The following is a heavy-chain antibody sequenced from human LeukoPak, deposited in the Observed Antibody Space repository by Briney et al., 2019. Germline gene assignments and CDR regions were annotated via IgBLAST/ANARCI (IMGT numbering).Heavy chain of an antibody. CDR1: GGSISNYY. D-gene: IGHD7-27*01. J-gene: IGHJ3*02. V-gene: IGHV4-4*07. CDR2: IYTSGTT. Sequence: PSETLSLTCTVSGGSISNYYWNWIRQPAGKGLEWIGRIYTSGTTNYNPSLKSRVTISVDTSKNQFSLKLSSVTAADTAVYYCARGWGYAFDIWGQGTMVTVSS. CDR3: ARGWGYAFDI.